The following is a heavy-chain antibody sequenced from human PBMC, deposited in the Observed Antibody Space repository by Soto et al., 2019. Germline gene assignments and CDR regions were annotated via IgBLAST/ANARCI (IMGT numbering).Heavy chain of an antibody. Sequence: QVQLVQSGAEVKKPGASVKVSCKTSGYTFTSYHISWVRQAPGQGLEWMGWISAYNTNTNYAQKXQXSXTVXTYTLTSTAYMELRSLRSDDTAVYYCARDTPPTDYWGQGTLVTVSS. CDR3: ARDTPPTDY. V-gene: IGHV1-18*01. J-gene: IGHJ4*02. CDR2: ISAYNTNT. CDR1: GYTFTSYH.